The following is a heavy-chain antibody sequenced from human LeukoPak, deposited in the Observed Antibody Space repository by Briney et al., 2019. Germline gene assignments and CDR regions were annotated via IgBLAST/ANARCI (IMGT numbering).Heavy chain of an antibody. Sequence: SETLSLTCTVSGYSISSGYYWGWIRQPPGKGLEWIGSIYHSASTYYNPSLKSRVTISVDTSKNQFSLKLSSVTAADTAVYYCARVLWFWKYYFDYWGQGTLVTVSS. J-gene: IGHJ4*02. CDR1: GYSISSGYY. D-gene: IGHD3-10*01. V-gene: IGHV4-38-2*02. CDR2: IYHSAST. CDR3: ARVLWFWKYYFDY.